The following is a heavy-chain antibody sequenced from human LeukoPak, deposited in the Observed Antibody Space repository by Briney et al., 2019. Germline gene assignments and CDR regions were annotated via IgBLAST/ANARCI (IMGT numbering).Heavy chain of an antibody. CDR3: ARTAGYSYGYGFYY. Sequence: ASVKVSCKASGGTFSSYAISWVRQAPGQGLEWMGGIIPIFGTANYAQKFQGRVTITADESTSTAYMELSSLRSEDTAAYYCARTAGYSYGYGFYYWGQGTLVTVSS. J-gene: IGHJ4*02. D-gene: IGHD5-18*01. CDR1: GGTFSSYA. CDR2: IIPIFGTA. V-gene: IGHV1-69*13.